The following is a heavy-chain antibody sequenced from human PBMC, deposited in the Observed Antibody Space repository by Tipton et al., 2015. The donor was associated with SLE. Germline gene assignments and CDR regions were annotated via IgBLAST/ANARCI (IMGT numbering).Heavy chain of an antibody. CDR1: GDSMSNYY. J-gene: IGHJ4*02. CDR2: ISGSDDFT. D-gene: IGHD1-26*01. CDR3: ARDSNSGSYSDY. V-gene: IGHV3-11*06. Sequence: LSLTCIVSGDSMSNYYWSWIRQTPGKGLEWISYISGSDDFTNYADSVKGRFTISRDNTKNSLYLQMHSLRAEDTAVYYCARDSNSGSYSDYWGQGTLVTVSS.